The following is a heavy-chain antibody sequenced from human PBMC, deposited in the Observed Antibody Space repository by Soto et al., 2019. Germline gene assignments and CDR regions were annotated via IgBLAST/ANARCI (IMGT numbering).Heavy chain of an antibody. Sequence: QVQLVESGGGVVQPGRSLKLSCAASGFIFGRFGMHWVRQTPGKGLEWVAVIWNDGSNKLYADSVQGRFTISRDNSKNTLYLEMDSLRAEDTAVYYCARDHESGFCDSVPGGFDYWGQGTLVPVSS. D-gene: IGHD2-2*03. CDR3: ARDHESGFCDSVPGGFDY. V-gene: IGHV3-33*01. CDR1: GFIFGRFG. J-gene: IGHJ4*02. CDR2: IWNDGSNK.